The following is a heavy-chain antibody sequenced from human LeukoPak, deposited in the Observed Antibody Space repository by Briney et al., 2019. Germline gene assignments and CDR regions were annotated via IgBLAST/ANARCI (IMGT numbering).Heavy chain of an antibody. J-gene: IGHJ4*02. Sequence: SETLSLTCAVYGGSFSGYYWSWIRQSPGKGLEWIGSVHYSGGTYYNPSLRSRVSISLDTSKSQFSLKLSSVTAADTAVYYCARNWNYESFDYWGQGTLVTVSS. D-gene: IGHD1-7*01. CDR1: GGSFSGYY. CDR3: ARNWNYESFDY. V-gene: IGHV4-34*01. CDR2: VHYSGGT.